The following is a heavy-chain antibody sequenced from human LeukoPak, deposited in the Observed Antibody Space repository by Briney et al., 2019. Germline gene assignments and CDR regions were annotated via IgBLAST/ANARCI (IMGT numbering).Heavy chain of an antibody. CDR2: IRYDGSIQ. Sequence: HAGGSLRLSCAASGFTFSSSGMHWVRQAPGKGLEWVAFIRYDGSIQYYADSVKGRFTLSRDNSKNTLYLQMNSLRPEDTAVYYCAKDKSYFDGTGYRYFDYWGQETLVTVSS. V-gene: IGHV3-30*02. CDR3: AKDKSYFDGTGYRYFDY. J-gene: IGHJ4*02. CDR1: GFTFSSSG. D-gene: IGHD3-22*01.